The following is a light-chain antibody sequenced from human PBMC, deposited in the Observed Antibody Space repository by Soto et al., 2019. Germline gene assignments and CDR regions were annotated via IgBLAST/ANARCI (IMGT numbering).Light chain of an antibody. CDR2: GAS. J-gene: IGKJ1*01. Sequence: EIVLTQSPGTLSLSPGERATLSCRASQSVSRSYLAWYQQKPGQAPRLLIYGASSRATGIPDRFSGSGSGTDFSLTISRLEPEDFAVYYCKQYGSSPWTFGQGTKVEIK. CDR3: KQYGSSPWT. V-gene: IGKV3-20*01. CDR1: QSVSRSY.